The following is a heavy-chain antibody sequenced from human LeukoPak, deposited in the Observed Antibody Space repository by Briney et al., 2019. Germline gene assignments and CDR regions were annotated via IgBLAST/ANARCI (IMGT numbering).Heavy chain of an antibody. Sequence: PGESLKISCKGSGYRFGNYWIAWVRQMPGKGLESMGIIYPGDSDTRYGPSFQGQVTFSADKSISTAYLQWSSLKASDTAMYYCARLSDGYNDFWGQGTLVTVSS. CDR2: IYPGDSDT. V-gene: IGHV5-51*01. D-gene: IGHD5-24*01. CDR1: GYRFGNYW. CDR3: ARLSDGYNDF. J-gene: IGHJ4*02.